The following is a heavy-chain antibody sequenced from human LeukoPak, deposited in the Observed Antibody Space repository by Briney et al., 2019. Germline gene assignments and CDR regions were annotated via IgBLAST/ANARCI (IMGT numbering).Heavy chain of an antibody. CDR1: EYTLTELS. D-gene: IGHD1-26*01. V-gene: IGHV1-24*01. Sequence: GASVKVSCKVSEYTLTELSMHWVRQAPGKGLEWLGGFDPEDGEIIYAQKFQGRVTMSDDTSTDTAYMELGSLRSDDTAVYYCAADRGDYSGSYWTAFDIWGQGTMATVSS. CDR2: FDPEDGEI. J-gene: IGHJ3*02. CDR3: AADRGDYSGSYWTAFDI.